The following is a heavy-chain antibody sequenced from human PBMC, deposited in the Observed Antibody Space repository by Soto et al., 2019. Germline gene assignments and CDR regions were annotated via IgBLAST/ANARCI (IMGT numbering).Heavy chain of an antibody. J-gene: IGHJ5*02. Sequence: GVSLRLSCAASGFTFSSYAMSWVRQAPGKGLEWVSAISGSGGSTYYADSVKGRFTISRDNSKNTLYLQMNSLRAEDTAVYYCAKGSSPIPGRCWFDPWGQGTLVTV. V-gene: IGHV3-23*01. CDR2: ISGSGGST. D-gene: IGHD2-21*01. CDR1: GFTFSSYA. CDR3: AKGSSPIPGRCWFDP.